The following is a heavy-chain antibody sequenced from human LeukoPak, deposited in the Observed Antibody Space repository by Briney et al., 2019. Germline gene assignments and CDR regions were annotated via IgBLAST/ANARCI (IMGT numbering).Heavy chain of an antibody. D-gene: IGHD3-16*02. CDR3: ARSSSSGSYQNFFDP. J-gene: IGHJ5*02. Sequence: SETLSLTCSVSGDSINSGGYYWSWIRQHPGKGLEWIGYIFSSGGSSYNPSLKSRLTLSVDTSKNLVSLKLKSVTAADTAVYYCARSSSSGSYQNFFDPWGQGTLVTVSS. V-gene: IGHV4-31*02. CDR1: GDSINSGGYY. CDR2: IFSSGGS.